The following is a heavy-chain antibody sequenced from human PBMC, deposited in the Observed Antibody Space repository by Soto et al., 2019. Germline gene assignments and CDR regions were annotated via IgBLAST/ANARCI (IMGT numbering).Heavy chain of an antibody. J-gene: IGHJ4*02. V-gene: IGHV3-74*01. CDR3: AKGGFPGLGGFNQGGY. CDR1: GFTFSSYW. D-gene: IGHD3-16*01. CDR2: IKSDGSNI. Sequence: EVQLVESGGGLVQPGGSLRLSCAASGFTFSSYWMHWVRQAPGKGLVWVSRIKSDGSNINYADSVKGRFTISRDNAKNTPDLENNRSGAGDQAFFFFAKGGFPGLGGFNQGGYWGQGTLVTVSS.